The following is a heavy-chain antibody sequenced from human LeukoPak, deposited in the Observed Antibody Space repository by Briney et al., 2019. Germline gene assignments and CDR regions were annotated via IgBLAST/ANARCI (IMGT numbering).Heavy chain of an antibody. Sequence: GGSLRLSCAASGFTFSSYWLSWVRQTPGKGLEWVALISFDGSKKYYADSVKGRLTISRDNSKNTLYLEMNSLRVEDTAVYFCAREAASSVYFDYWGQGTLVTVPS. D-gene: IGHD2-8*01. V-gene: IGHV3-30*03. CDR3: AREAASSVYFDY. CDR2: ISFDGSKK. CDR1: GFTFSSYW. J-gene: IGHJ4*02.